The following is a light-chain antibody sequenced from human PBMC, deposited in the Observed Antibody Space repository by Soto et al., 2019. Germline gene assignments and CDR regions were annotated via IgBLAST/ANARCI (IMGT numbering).Light chain of an antibody. Sequence: QSVLTQPPSVSGAPGQRVTISCTGSSSNIGAGYDVHWYQQIPGTAPKLLIYGNSNRPSGVPNRFSGSKSGASASLAITGLHAEDDADYFCQSYDSSLSGSVFGGGTHLTVL. CDR1: SSNIGAGYD. J-gene: IGLJ7*01. CDR3: QSYDSSLSGSV. V-gene: IGLV1-40*01. CDR2: GNS.